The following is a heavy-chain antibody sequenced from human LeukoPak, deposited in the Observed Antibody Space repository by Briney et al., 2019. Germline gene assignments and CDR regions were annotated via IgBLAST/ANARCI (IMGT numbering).Heavy chain of an antibody. CDR2: IIPIFGTA. CDR3: ARGLDYYDSSGYLDY. Sequence: ASVKVSCKASGGTFISYAISWVRQAPGQGLEWMGGIIPIFGTANYAQKFQSRVTITTDESTSTAYMELSSLRSEDTAVYYCARGLDYYDSSGYLDYWGQGTLVTVSS. D-gene: IGHD3-22*01. CDR1: GGTFISYA. V-gene: IGHV1-69*05. J-gene: IGHJ4*02.